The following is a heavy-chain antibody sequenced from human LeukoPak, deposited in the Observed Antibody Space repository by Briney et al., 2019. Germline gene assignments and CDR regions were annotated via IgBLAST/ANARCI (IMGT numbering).Heavy chain of an antibody. Sequence: SETLSLTCAVYGGSFSGYYWSWIRQPPGKGLEWIGEINHSGSTNYNPSLKSRVTISVDTSKNQFSLKLSSVTAADTAVYYCAGASYYDSSGPNWFDPWGQGTLVTVSS. J-gene: IGHJ5*02. CDR2: INHSGST. CDR3: AGASYYDSSGPNWFDP. CDR1: GGSFSGYY. D-gene: IGHD3-22*01. V-gene: IGHV4-34*01.